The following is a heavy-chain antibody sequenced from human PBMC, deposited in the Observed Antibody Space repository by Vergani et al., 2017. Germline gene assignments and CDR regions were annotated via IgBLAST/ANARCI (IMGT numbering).Heavy chain of an antibody. D-gene: IGHD1-26*01. CDR3: AKDLTWELLVPDY. CDR1: GFSFSTYS. V-gene: IGHV3-21*04. CDR2: ISGRSNYI. Sequence: EVQLQESGGGLVKPGGSLRVSCAASGFSFSTYSINWVRQAPGKGLEWVSSISGRSNYIYYADSLKGRFTISRDNSKNSVYLQMNSLRAEDTAVYYCAKDLTWELLVPDYWGQGTLVTVSS. J-gene: IGHJ4*02.